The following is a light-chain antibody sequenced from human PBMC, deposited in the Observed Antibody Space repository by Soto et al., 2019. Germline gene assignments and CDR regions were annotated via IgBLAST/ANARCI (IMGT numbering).Light chain of an antibody. Sequence: QSVLTQPASVSGSPGQTITISCTGTSNDVGSYNFVSWYQHHPGKAPKLMISEVSKRPSGVSNRFSGSKSGNTASLTISGLQAEDEADYYCCSYAGSSIGVFGGGTKVTAL. CDR3: CSYAGSSIGV. J-gene: IGLJ3*02. CDR2: EVS. V-gene: IGLV2-23*02. CDR1: SNDVGSYNF.